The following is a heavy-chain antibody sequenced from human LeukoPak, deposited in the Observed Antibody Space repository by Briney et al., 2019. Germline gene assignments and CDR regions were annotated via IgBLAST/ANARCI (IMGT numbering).Heavy chain of an antibody. J-gene: IGHJ4*02. CDR2: ISWSSGSI. CDR1: GFTFDDYA. D-gene: IGHD2-21*01. V-gene: IGHV3-9*01. CDR3: AREYCGGDTCSSFYFDY. Sequence: GRSLRLSCAASGFTFDDYAMHWVRQGPGKGLEWVSGISWSSGSIGYADSVKGRFTISRDNAKNSLYLQMNSLRAEDTAVYYCAREYCGGDTCSSFYFDYWGQGTLVTVSS.